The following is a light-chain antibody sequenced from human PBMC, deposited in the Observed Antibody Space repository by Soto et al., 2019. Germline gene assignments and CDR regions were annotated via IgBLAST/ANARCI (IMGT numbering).Light chain of an antibody. Sequence: DAVMTQSPLSLPVTLGQPASISCKSSQSLVYNDGNTYLHWFQQRPGQSPRRLIYRVSNRDSGVPDRFRGSGSGTAFILKINRVEAGDVRVYYCMQGKRWPITFCGGTKVEIK. CDR3: MQGKRWPIT. CDR1: QSLVYNDGNTY. V-gene: IGKV2-30*01. J-gene: IGKJ4*01. CDR2: RVS.